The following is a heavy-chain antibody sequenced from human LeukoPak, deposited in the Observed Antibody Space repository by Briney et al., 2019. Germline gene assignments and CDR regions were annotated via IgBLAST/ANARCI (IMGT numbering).Heavy chain of an antibody. J-gene: IGHJ3*02. V-gene: IGHV4-61*02. CDR2: IYTSGST. CDR1: GGSISSGSYY. Sequence: SETLSLTCTVSGGSISSGSYYWSWIRQPAGKGLEWIGRIYTSGSTNYNPSLKSRVTMSVDTSKNQISLRLSSVTAADTAVYYCASGDCSSTSCYDDAFDIWGQGTMVSVSS. CDR3: ASGDCSSTSCYDDAFDI. D-gene: IGHD2-2*01.